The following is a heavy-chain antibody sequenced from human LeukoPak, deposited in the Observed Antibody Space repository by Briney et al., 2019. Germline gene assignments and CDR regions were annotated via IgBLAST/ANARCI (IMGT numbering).Heavy chain of an antibody. CDR1: GGSISYY. V-gene: IGHV4-4*07. Sequence: SETLSLTCTVSGGSISYYWSWIQQPAGKGLEGIGRIYTSGSTNYNPSLKSRVTMSVDTSKNQFSLKLSSVTAADTAVYYCARAGRGVIRSFDYWGQGTLVTVSS. CDR3: ARAGRGVIRSFDY. CDR2: IYTSGST. D-gene: IGHD3-10*01. J-gene: IGHJ4*02.